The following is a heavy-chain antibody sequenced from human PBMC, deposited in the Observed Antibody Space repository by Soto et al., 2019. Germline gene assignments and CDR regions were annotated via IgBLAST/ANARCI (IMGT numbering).Heavy chain of an antibody. CDR2: IIPILGIA. Sequence: QVQLVQSGAEVKKPGSSVKVSCKASGGTFSSYTISWVRQAPGQGLEWMGRIIPILGIANYAQKFQGRVTLTAHKSTSTAYRELSSLRSEDTAVYYCARDCSSTSCYAYPWGQGTLVTVSS. CDR1: GGTFSSYT. D-gene: IGHD2-2*01. J-gene: IGHJ5*02. V-gene: IGHV1-69*08. CDR3: ARDCSSTSCYAYP.